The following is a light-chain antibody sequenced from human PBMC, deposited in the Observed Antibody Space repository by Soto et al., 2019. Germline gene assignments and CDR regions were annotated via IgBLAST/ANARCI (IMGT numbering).Light chain of an antibody. CDR2: DDN. V-gene: IGLV3-21*02. CDR1: NIESTN. Sequence: SYELTQTPSVSVAPGQTAKITCVGDNIESTNVHWYQQRPGQAPVLVVYDDNDRPSGIPERFSGSNSENTATLTITRVEAGDEADYYCQVWNITTDHYVFGTGTKVTVL. J-gene: IGLJ1*01. CDR3: QVWNITTDHYV.